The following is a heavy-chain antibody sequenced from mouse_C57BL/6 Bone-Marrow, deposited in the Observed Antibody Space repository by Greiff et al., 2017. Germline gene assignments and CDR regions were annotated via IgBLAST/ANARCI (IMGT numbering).Heavy chain of an antibody. V-gene: IGHV1-69*01. CDR2: IDPSDRYN. J-gene: IGHJ1*03. CDR3: AREGYGRSSYWYFDV. D-gene: IGHD1-1*01. Sequence: VQLQQPGAELVMPGASVKLSCKASGYTFTSYWMHWVKQRPGQGLEWIGAIDPSDRYNNYNQKFTGKSTLAADKSSRTTYMQLGSLTSEDSAVYYWAREGYGRSSYWYFDVGGTGATVTVAS. CDR1: GYTFTSYW.